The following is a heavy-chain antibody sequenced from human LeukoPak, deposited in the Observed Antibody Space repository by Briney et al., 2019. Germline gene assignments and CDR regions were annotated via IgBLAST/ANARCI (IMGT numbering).Heavy chain of an antibody. J-gene: IGHJ4*02. D-gene: IGHD5-18*01. CDR1: GFTVSSNY. Sequence: GGSLRLSCAASGFTVSSNYMTWVRQAPGKGLEWVSVIYTDGGTYYADSVKGRFTISRDSSKNTLYLQMNSLRAEDTAVYYCARWGGSRGYSYGLIYMRGNKFDYWGQGTLVTVSS. CDR2: IYTDGGT. CDR3: ARWGGSRGYSYGLIYMRGNKFDY. V-gene: IGHV3-53*05.